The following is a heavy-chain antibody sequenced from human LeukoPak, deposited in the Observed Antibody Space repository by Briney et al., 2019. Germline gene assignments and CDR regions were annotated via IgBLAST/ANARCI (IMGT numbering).Heavy chain of an antibody. CDR2: IYYSGST. J-gene: IGHJ4*02. CDR1: GGSISSGDYY. D-gene: IGHD2-21*02. Sequence: SQTLSLTCTVSGGSISSGDYYWSWIRQPPGKGLEWIGYIYYSGSTYYNPSLKSRVTISVDTSKNQFSLKLSSVTAADTAVYYCARDWHCGGDFPPGYFDYWGQGTLVTVSS. V-gene: IGHV4-30-4*01. CDR3: ARDWHCGGDFPPGYFDY.